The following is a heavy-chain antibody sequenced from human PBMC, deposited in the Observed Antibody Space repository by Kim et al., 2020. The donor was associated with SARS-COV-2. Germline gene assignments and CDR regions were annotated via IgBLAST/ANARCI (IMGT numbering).Heavy chain of an antibody. J-gene: IGHJ6*02. D-gene: IGHD3-10*01. CDR3: AKTIWFGELLRHGMDV. Sequence: VKARLTNSRDNAKNTMYLQMNSLRAEDTAVYYCAKTIWFGELLRHGMDVWGQGTTVTVSS. V-gene: IGHV3-23*01.